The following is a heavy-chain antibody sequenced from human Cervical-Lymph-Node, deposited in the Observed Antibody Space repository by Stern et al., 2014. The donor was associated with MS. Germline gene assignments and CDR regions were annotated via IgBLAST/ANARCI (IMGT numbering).Heavy chain of an antibody. V-gene: IGHV3-30-3*01. D-gene: IGHD3-22*01. Sequence: VQLVESGGGVVQPGRSLRLSCAASGFTFRTYAMHWVRQAPGKGLEWGTVISYDGSTKFYADSVKGRFTISRDNSKSTLYLQMNSLRVEDTAMYYCARAPGDYELDHWGQGTLITVSS. J-gene: IGHJ4*02. CDR2: ISYDGSTK. CDR3: ARAPGDYELDH. CDR1: GFTFRTYA.